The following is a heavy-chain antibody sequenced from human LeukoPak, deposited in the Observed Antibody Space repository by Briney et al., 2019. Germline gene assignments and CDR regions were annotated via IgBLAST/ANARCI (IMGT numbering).Heavy chain of an antibody. Sequence: PGGSLRLSCAASGFTLSSYAMSWVRQAPGKGLEWVSAISGSGGSTYYADSVKGRFTISRDNSKNTLYLQMNSLRAEDTAVYYCAKDDSSGYPSNWFDPWGQGTLVTVSS. V-gene: IGHV3-23*01. J-gene: IGHJ5*02. D-gene: IGHD3-22*01. CDR3: AKDDSSGYPSNWFDP. CDR1: GFTLSSYA. CDR2: ISGSGGST.